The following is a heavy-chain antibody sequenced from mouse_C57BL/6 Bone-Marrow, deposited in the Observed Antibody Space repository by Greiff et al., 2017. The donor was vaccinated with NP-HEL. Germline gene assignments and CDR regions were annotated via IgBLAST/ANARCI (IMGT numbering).Heavy chain of an antibody. CDR3: TTNYDGYYLYAMDY. V-gene: IGHV14-4*01. Sequence: EVQLQESGAELVRPGASVKLSCTASGFNIKDDYMHWVKQRPEQGLEWIGWIDPENGDTEYASKFQGKATITADTSSNTAYLQLSSLTSEDTAVYYCTTNYDGYYLYAMDYWGQGTSVTVSS. CDR1: GFNIKDDY. J-gene: IGHJ4*01. D-gene: IGHD2-3*01. CDR2: IDPENGDT.